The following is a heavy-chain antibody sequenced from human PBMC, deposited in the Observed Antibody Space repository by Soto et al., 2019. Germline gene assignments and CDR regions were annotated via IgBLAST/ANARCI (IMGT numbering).Heavy chain of an antibody. Sequence: GGSLRLSCAASGFTFSIYAMHWVRQAPGKGLEWVAVISYDGSNKYYADSVKGRFTISRDNSKNTLYLQMNSLRAEDTAVYYCARDTSAAMVTYYYYGMDVWGQGTTVTVSS. CDR2: ISYDGSNK. CDR3: ARDTSAAMVTYYYYGMDV. V-gene: IGHV3-30-3*01. CDR1: GFTFSIYA. J-gene: IGHJ6*02. D-gene: IGHD5-18*01.